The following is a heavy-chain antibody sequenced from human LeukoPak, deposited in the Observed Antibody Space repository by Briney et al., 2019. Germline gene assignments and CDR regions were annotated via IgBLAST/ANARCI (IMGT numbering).Heavy chain of an antibody. D-gene: IGHD2-8*02. CDR2: ISYEGINQ. Sequence: GSLRLSCAASGSTLSSNAMNWVRKAPGKGLEWVAVISYEGINQYYADSVRGRFTISRDNSKNTLNLQMNSLRDEDTALYYCARDYRGGCTGDACYPIDYWGQGTLVTVSS. V-gene: IGHV3-30*16. CDR1: GSTLSSNA. J-gene: IGHJ4*02. CDR3: ARDYRGGCTGDACYPIDY.